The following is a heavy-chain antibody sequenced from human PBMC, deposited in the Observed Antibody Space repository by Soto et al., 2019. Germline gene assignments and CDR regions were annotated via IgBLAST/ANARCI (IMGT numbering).Heavy chain of an antibody. CDR3: ARDPGGGGPIRYIWFDP. J-gene: IGHJ5*02. Sequence: QLVQSGAEVKKPGASVKVSCKASGYNFIDDFIHWVRQAPGQGLAWMGWINPNSGAIDYAQKFQGRVTRTRDTSISTAYRELNGLMSDDTAVYYCARDPGGGGPIRYIWFDPWGQGALVTVSS. V-gene: IGHV1-2*02. CDR2: INPNSGAI. D-gene: IGHD3-16*02. CDR1: GYNFIDDF.